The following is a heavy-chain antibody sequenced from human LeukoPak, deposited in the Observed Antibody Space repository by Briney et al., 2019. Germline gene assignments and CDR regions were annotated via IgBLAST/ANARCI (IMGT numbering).Heavy chain of an antibody. CDR3: ARQYMAPISVYYYYGMDV. CDR1: GDSVSSNSAA. V-gene: IGHV6-1*01. CDR2: TYYRSKWYN. Sequence: SQTLSLTCAISGDSVSSNSAAWTWIRQSPSRGLEWLGRTYYRSKWYNDYAVSVKSRITINPDTSKNQFSLQLNSVTPEDTAVYYCARQYMAPISVYYYYGMDVWGQGTTVTVSS. J-gene: IGHJ6*02. D-gene: IGHD6-6*01.